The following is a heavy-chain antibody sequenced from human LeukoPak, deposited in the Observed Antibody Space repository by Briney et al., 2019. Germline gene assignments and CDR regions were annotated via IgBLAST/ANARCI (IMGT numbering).Heavy chain of an antibody. V-gene: IGHV3-21*01. CDR1: GFTFSSYS. D-gene: IGHD3-10*01. J-gene: IGHJ4*02. CDR3: ARVMGGYYGSGSYYPPPFFDY. Sequence: GGSLRLSCAASGFTFSSYSMNWVRQAPGKGLEWVSSISSSSSYIYYADSVKGRFTISRDNAKNSLYLQMNSLRAEDTAVYYCARVMGGYYGSGSYYPPPFFDYWGQGTLVTVSS. CDR2: ISSSSSYI.